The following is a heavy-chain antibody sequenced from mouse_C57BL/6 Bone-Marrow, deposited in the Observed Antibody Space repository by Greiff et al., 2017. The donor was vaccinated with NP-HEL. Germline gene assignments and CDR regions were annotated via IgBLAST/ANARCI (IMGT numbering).Heavy chain of an antibody. CDR3: TGGSGTRVFFDY. CDR2: IRLKSDNYAT. D-gene: IGHD4-1*01. Sequence: EVKLMESGGGLVQPGGSMKLSCVASGFTFSNYWMNWVRQSPEKGLEWVAQIRLKSDNYATHYAESVKGRFTISRDDSKSSVYLQMNNLRAEDTGIYYCTGGSGTRVFFDYWGQGTTLTVSS. CDR1: GFTFSNYW. V-gene: IGHV6-3*01. J-gene: IGHJ2*01.